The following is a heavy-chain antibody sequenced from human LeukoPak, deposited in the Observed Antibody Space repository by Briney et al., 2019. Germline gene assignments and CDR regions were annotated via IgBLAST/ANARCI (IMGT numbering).Heavy chain of an antibody. Sequence: PGGSLRLSCAASGFTFSSYAMSWVRQAPGKGLEWVSAISGSGGSTYYADSVKGRFTISRGNSKNTLYLQMNSLRAEDTAVYYCARARDGYNLIPDAFDIWGQGTMVTVSS. CDR1: GFTFSSYA. J-gene: IGHJ3*02. D-gene: IGHD5-24*01. CDR2: ISGSGGST. V-gene: IGHV3-23*01. CDR3: ARARDGYNLIPDAFDI.